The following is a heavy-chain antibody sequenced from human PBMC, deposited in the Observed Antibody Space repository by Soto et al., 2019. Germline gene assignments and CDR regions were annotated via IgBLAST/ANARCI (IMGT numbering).Heavy chain of an antibody. CDR1: GYTFTSYT. CDR3: LYSGSYYYGMDV. V-gene: IGHV1-3*01. J-gene: IGHJ6*02. D-gene: IGHD1-26*01. CDR2: INAGNGNA. Sequence: ASVKVSCKASGYTFTSYTMHWVRQAPGQRLEWMGWINAGNGNAKYAQKFQERVTITRDTSTSTAYMELSSLRPEDTAVYYCLYSGSYYYGMDVWGQGTTVTVSS.